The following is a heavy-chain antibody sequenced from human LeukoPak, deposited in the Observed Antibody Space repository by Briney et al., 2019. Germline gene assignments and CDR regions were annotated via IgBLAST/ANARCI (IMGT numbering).Heavy chain of an antibody. J-gene: IGHJ3*02. Sequence: GGSLRLSCAASGFTFSSYAMSWVRQAPGKGLEWVSAISGSGGSTYYADSVKGRFTISRDNSKNTLYLQMNSLRAEDTAVYYCAPRGVSSDAFDIWGQGTMVTVSS. CDR1: GFTFSSYA. V-gene: IGHV3-23*01. CDR3: APRGVSSDAFDI. CDR2: ISGSGGST. D-gene: IGHD3-10*01.